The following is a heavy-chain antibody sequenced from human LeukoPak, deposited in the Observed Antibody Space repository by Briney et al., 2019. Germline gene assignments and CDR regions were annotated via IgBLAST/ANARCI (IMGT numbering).Heavy chain of an antibody. CDR1: GGSISSDDYC. J-gene: IGHJ4*02. Sequence: SETLSLTCSVSGGSISSDDYCWNWIRQHPGKGLEWIGYIYYSGSTYYNPSLKSRVALSVDTSKNQFSLKLSSLTAADTAVYYCARQPRYSSGWYDFDYWGQGTLVTVSS. V-gene: IGHV4-31*03. CDR2: IYYSGST. D-gene: IGHD6-19*01. CDR3: ARQPRYSSGWYDFDY.